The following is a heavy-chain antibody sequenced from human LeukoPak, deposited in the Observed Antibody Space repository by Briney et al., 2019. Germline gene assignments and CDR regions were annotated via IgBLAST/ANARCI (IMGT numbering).Heavy chain of an antibody. CDR1: GITFSSYG. D-gene: IGHD2-15*01. CDR2: IGSTGGTT. Sequence: PGGSLRLSCAASGITFSSYGMSWVRQAPGKGLEWVSSIGSTGGTTYYADSVKGRFTISRDNSKNTLYLQMNSLRAEDTAIYYCAKNGDRGAYCTGGTCYPYFYYYMDVWGKGTTVTI. J-gene: IGHJ6*03. V-gene: IGHV3-23*01. CDR3: AKNGDRGAYCTGGTCYPYFYYYMDV.